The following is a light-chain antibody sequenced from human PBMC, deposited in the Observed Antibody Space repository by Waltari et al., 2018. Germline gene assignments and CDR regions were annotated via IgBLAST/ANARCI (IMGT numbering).Light chain of an antibody. CDR2: DVS. CDR3: CAYAGSYFMV. CDR1: SSDVGGHDY. Sequence: QSALTQPRSVSGSPGQSVTISCTGTSSDVGGHDYVSWYQQYPGKGPKLTFYDVSKRPSGVPDRFSASKAGNTASLTISGLQPEDEADYYCCAYAGSYFMVFGGGTRLTVL. J-gene: IGLJ3*02. V-gene: IGLV2-11*01.